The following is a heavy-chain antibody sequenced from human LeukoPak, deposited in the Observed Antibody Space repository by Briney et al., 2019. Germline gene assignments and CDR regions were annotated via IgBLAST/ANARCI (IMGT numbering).Heavy chain of an antibody. D-gene: IGHD5-24*01. V-gene: IGHV3-30*02. CDR3: AKSLRRDGWRFDP. J-gene: IGHJ5*02. Sequence: GGSLRLSCTASGFTFSSYGIHWVRQAPGKGLEWVAFIRSDGSNTYYADSVKGRFTISRDSSKNTLYLQMNSLRAEDTAMYYCAKSLRRDGWRFDPWGQGTLVTVSS. CDR1: GFTFSSYG. CDR2: IRSDGSNT.